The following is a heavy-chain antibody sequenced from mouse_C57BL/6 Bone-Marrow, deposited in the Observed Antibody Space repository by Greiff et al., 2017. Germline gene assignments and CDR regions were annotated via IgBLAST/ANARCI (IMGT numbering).Heavy chain of an antibody. CDR2: IHPGSGGT. V-gene: IGHV1-54*01. CDR3: ARPGWDALSYAMDY. Sequence: QVQLQQSGAELVRPGTSVKVSCKASGYAFTSYLIEWVKQRPGQGLEWIGVIHPGSGGTNYNEKFKSKATLTADKSSSTAYMQLSSLTSEDSAVYFCARPGWDALSYAMDYWGQGTTVTVSS. D-gene: IGHD4-1*01. J-gene: IGHJ4*01. CDR1: GYAFTSYL.